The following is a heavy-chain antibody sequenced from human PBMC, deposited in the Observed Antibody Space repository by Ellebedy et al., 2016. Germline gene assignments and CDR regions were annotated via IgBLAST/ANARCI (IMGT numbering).Heavy chain of an antibody. Sequence: GGSLRLSXAASGFTFTYSAMNWIRQAPGKGLEWVSTISASGNTIYYSDSVKGRFTISRDNSKHTVSLEMNNLSAEDSAVYFCAKAPIPAGDHYYFDSWGQGTLVTVSS. V-gene: IGHV3-23*01. CDR3: AKAPIPAGDHYYFDS. CDR2: ISASGNTI. D-gene: IGHD6-13*01. CDR1: GFTFTYSA. J-gene: IGHJ4*02.